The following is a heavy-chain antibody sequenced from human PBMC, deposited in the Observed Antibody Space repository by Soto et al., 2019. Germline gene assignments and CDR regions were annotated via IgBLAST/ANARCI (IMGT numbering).Heavy chain of an antibody. J-gene: IGHJ3*02. V-gene: IGHV3-15*01. Sequence: EVQLVESGGGLVKPGGSLRLSCAASGFTLSNAWMSWVRQAPGKGLEWVGRIKSHTDGGTTDYAAPVKGRFTISRDDSKDTLYLQMNSLKTEDTAVYYCSSLFGVVISDAFDIWGQGTMVTVSS. D-gene: IGHD3-3*01. CDR2: IKSHTDGGTT. CDR3: SSLFGVVISDAFDI. CDR1: GFTLSNAW.